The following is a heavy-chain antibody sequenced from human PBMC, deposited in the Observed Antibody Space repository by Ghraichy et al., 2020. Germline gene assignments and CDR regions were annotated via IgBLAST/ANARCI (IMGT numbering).Heavy chain of an antibody. D-gene: IGHD2-15*01. J-gene: IGHJ4*02. V-gene: IGHV1-18*01. CDR1: GYTFTTYG. Sequence: ASVKVSCKASGYTFTTYGISWVRQAPGQGLEWMGWITAYNGNTDYAQKFQGRVTLTTDTSTSTAYMELRSLRSDDTAVYYCARFRGYDGHDDNNHFDYWGQGILVTVSS. CDR3: ARFRGYDGHDDNNHFDY. CDR2: ITAYNGNT.